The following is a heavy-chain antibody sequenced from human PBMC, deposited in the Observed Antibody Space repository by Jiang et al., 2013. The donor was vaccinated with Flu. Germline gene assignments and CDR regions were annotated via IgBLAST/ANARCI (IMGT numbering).Heavy chain of an antibody. J-gene: IGHJ4*02. D-gene: IGHD3-10*01. V-gene: IGHV1-46*03. CDR3: ARGPYTYYYGSGSYGRFDY. CDR2: INPSGGST. CDR1: GYTFTSYY. Sequence: SGAEVKKPGASVKVSCKASGYTFTSYYMHWVRQAPGQGLEWMGIINPSGGSTSYAQKFQGRVTMTRDTSTSTVYMELSSLRSEDTAVYYCARGPYTYYYGSGSYGRFDYWGQGTLVTVSS.